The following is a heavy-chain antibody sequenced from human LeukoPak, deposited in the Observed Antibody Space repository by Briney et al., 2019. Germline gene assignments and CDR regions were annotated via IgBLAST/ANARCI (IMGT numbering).Heavy chain of an antibody. V-gene: IGHV1-69*13. J-gene: IGHJ5*02. CDR2: IIPIFGTA. Sequence: GASVKVSCKASGGTFSSYAISWVRQAPGQGLEWMGGIIPIFGTANYAQKFQGRVTITADESTSTAYMELSSLRSEDTAVYYCARALQGVYSSTSCYILTGWLDPWGRGTLVTVSS. CDR3: ARALQGVYSSTSCYILTGWLDP. D-gene: IGHD2-2*02. CDR1: GGTFSSYA.